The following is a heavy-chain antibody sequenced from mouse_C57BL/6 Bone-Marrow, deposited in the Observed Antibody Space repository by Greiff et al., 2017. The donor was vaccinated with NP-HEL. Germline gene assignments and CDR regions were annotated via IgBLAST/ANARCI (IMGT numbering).Heavy chain of an antibody. CDR2: SRNKANDYTT. V-gene: IGHV7-1*01. D-gene: IGHD1-1*01. CDR3: ARDDGSSYWYFDV. J-gene: IGHJ1*03. CDR1: GFTFSDFY. Sequence: EVKLMESGGGLVQSGRSLRLSCATSGFTFSDFYMEWVRQAPGKGLEWIAASRNKANDYTTEYSASVKGRFIVSRDTSQSILYLQMNALRAEDTAIYYCARDDGSSYWYFDVWGTGTTVTVSS.